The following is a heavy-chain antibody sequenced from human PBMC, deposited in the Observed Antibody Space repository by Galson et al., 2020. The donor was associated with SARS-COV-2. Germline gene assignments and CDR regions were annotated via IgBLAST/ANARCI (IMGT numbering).Heavy chain of an antibody. V-gene: IGHV4-39*01. CDR2: LYYSGNT. J-gene: IGHJ4*02. D-gene: IGHD3-9*01. CDR3: ARQLRYFDYVDY. Sequence: ETSETLSLTCTVSGGSISSTTHSCAWIRQPPGKGLEWIGSLYYSGNTYYNPSLKSRVTMSVDTSKNQFSLKLSSVTAADTAIYYCARQLRYFDYVDYWGQGTLVTVSS. CDR1: GGSISSTTHS.